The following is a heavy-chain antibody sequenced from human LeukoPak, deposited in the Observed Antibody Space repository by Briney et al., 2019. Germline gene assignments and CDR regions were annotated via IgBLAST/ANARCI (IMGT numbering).Heavy chain of an antibody. V-gene: IGHV3-23*01. D-gene: IGHD3-10*01. CDR2: ISGSGGST. CDR3: AKDRYMVRKYYFDY. CDR1: GFTFSSYA. Sequence: GGSLRLSCAASGFTFSSYAMSWVRQAPGKGLEWVSAISGSGGSTYYADSVNGRFTNSRHNSKHTLYLQTNSLRAEDTAVYYCAKDRYMVRKYYFDYWGQGTLVTVSS. J-gene: IGHJ4*02.